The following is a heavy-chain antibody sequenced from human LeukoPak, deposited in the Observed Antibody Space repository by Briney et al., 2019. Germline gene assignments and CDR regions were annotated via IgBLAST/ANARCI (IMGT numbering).Heavy chain of an antibody. J-gene: IGHJ4*02. CDR1: GFTFSSYA. Sequence: GGSLRLSCAASGFTFSSYAMSWVRQASGKGLEWVSTISGSGGSTYYADSVKGRFTISRDNSKNTLYLQMNSLRAEDTAVYYCGKGYGGYDFPDYWGQGTLVTVSS. V-gene: IGHV3-23*01. D-gene: IGHD5-12*01. CDR3: GKGYGGYDFPDY. CDR2: ISGSGGST.